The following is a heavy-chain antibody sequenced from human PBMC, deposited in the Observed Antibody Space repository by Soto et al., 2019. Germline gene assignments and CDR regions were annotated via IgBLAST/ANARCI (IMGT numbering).Heavy chain of an antibody. J-gene: IGHJ4*02. D-gene: IGHD6-6*01. CDR1: GYTFTSYS. V-gene: IGHV1-18*01. CDR3: ARFSLGGFRSSPHFEH. CDR2: LSTYNDNR. Sequence: ASVKVSCKASGYTFTSYSISWVRQAPGQGLEWMGWLSTYNDNRNYAQKLQGRVTMTTDTSTSTAYMELRSLRSDDTAVYYCARFSLGGFRSSPHFEHWGQGTLVTV.